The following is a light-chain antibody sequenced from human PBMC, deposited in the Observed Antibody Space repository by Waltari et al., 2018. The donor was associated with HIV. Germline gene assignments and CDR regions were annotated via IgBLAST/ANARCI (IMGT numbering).Light chain of an antibody. V-gene: IGLV2-18*02. CDR2: EVG. CDR3: SSYTSSSTLV. Sequence: QSALTQPPSVSGSPGQSLTISCTGTSSDVGSYYRVPWYQQPPGTAPKLMIYEVGNRPSGVPHRFSGSKSGNTASLTISGLQAEDEADYYCSSYTSSSTLVFGGGTKLTVL. J-gene: IGLJ2*01. CDR1: SSDVGSYYR.